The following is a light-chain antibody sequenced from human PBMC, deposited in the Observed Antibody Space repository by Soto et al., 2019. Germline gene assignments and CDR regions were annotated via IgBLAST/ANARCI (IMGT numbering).Light chain of an antibody. CDR3: SSYTSSSTLVV. J-gene: IGLJ2*01. Sequence: QCALTQPASVSGSPGQSITISCTGTSSDVGGYNSVSWYQQHPGKAPKLMIYDVSNRPSGVSNRFSGSKSGNTASLTISGLQAEDEADYCCSSYTSSSTLVVFGGGTKLTVL. V-gene: IGLV2-14*01. CDR2: DVS. CDR1: SSDVGGYNS.